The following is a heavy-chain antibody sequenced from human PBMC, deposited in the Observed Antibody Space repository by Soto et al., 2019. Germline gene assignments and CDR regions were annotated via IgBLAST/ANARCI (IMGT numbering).Heavy chain of an antibody. Sequence: QVQLVQSGAEVKKPGSSVKVSCKASGGTFSSYAISWVRQAPGQGLEWMGGIIPIFGTANYAQKFQGRVTITADECTSTAYMELSSLRSEDTAVYYCAIQSDIVVVVAASYYYYGMDVWGQGTTVTVSS. J-gene: IGHJ6*02. CDR1: GGTFSSYA. CDR2: IIPIFGTA. V-gene: IGHV1-69*12. CDR3: AIQSDIVVVVAASYYYYGMDV. D-gene: IGHD2-15*01.